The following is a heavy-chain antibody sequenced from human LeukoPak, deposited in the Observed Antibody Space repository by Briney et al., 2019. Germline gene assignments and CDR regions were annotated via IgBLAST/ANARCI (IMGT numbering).Heavy chain of an antibody. V-gene: IGHV1-69*04. CDR1: GGTFSSYA. CDR2: IIPIFGIA. D-gene: IGHD3-22*01. Sequence: ASVKVSCKASGGTFSSYAISWVRQAPGQGLEWMGRIIPIFGIANYAQKFQGRVTITADKSTSTAYMEPSSLRSEDTAVYYCARDTYYYDSSGYQGLFDYWGQGTLVTVSS. CDR3: ARDTYYYDSSGYQGLFDY. J-gene: IGHJ4*02.